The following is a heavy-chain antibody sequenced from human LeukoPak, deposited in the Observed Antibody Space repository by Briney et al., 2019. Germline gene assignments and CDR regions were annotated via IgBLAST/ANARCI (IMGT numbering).Heavy chain of an antibody. Sequence: GGSLRLSCVTSGFTFSDYYMSWIRQAPGKGLEWVSDISNSGSTINYADSVKGRFTMSRDNAKNSLYLQMNSLRAEDTAVYHCARGTAVADYWGQGTLVSVST. CDR1: GFTFSDYY. CDR2: ISNSGSTI. J-gene: IGHJ4*02. CDR3: ARGTAVADY. V-gene: IGHV3-11*04. D-gene: IGHD6-19*01.